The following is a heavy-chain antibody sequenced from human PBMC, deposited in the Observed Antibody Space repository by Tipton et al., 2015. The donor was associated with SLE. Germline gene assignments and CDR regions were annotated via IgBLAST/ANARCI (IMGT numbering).Heavy chain of an antibody. CDR1: GYSLTSVDY. D-gene: IGHD6-13*01. J-gene: IGHJ5*02. Sequence: TLSLTCAVSGYSLTSVDYWGWIRQPPGKGLEWVGSLYHRGSTYYNPSLKSRVTISTATSKNEIYLKLTSVTATDTAVYFCARGPYDSTWRNGWFDPWGQGTLVTVSS. V-gene: IGHV4-38-2*01. CDR3: ARGPYDSTWRNGWFDP. CDR2: LYHRGST.